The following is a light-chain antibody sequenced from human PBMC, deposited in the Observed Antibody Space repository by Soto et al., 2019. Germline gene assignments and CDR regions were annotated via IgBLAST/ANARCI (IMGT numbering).Light chain of an antibody. J-gene: IGKJ2*01. CDR1: RSVSSRF. CDR3: QQYGYSPYT. CDR2: GAS. V-gene: IGKV3-20*01. Sequence: EIMLTQSPGTLSLSPGERVTLSCWASRSVSSRFLAWYQQKPGQAPRVLIYGASSWATGIPDRFSGSGSGSDFTLTISRLEPEDFAVYYCQQYGYSPYTFGQGTKPEIK.